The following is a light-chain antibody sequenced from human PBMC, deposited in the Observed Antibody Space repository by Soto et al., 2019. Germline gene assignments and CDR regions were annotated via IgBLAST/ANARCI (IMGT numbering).Light chain of an antibody. Sequence: QSVLTQPPSVSGAPGQRVTISCTGSSSNIGAGYDVHWYQQLPGTAPELLIFGTTNRPSGVPDRFSGSKSGTSVSLAITGLQAEDEADYYCAVWDDSLSGVVFGGGTKLTVL. CDR2: GTT. CDR1: SSNIGAGYD. V-gene: IGLV1-40*01. CDR3: AVWDDSLSGVV. J-gene: IGLJ3*02.